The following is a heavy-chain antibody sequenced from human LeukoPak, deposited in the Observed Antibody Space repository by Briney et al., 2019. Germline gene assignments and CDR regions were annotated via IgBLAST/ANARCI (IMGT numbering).Heavy chain of an antibody. CDR2: IYYSGST. V-gene: IGHV4-59*08. J-gene: IGHJ3*02. Sequence: SETLSLTCTVSVGSISSYYWSWIRQPPGKGLEWIGYIYYSGSTNYNPSLKSRVTISVDTSKNQFSLKLSSVTAADTAEYYCARRYYDFWSGYYRGGPDAFDIWGQGTMVTVSS. CDR1: VGSISSYY. CDR3: ARRYYDFWSGYYRGGPDAFDI. D-gene: IGHD3-3*01.